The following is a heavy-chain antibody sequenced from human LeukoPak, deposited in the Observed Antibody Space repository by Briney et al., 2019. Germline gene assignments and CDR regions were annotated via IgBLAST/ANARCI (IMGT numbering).Heavy chain of an antibody. CDR3: ARGSPYSSSFCFDY. D-gene: IGHD6-6*01. J-gene: IGHJ4*02. V-gene: IGHV4-59*01. CDR1: GGSISSYY. CDR2: IYYSGST. Sequence: SETLSLTCIVSGGSISSYYWSWIRQPPGKGLEWIGYIYYSGSTNYSPSLKSRVTISVDTSKNQFSLKLSSVTAADTAVYYCARGSPYSSSFCFDYWGQGTLVTVSS.